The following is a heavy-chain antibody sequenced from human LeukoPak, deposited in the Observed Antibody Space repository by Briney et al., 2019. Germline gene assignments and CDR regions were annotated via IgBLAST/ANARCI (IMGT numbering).Heavy chain of an antibody. J-gene: IGHJ4*02. Sequence: NPSETLSLTCTVSGGSISSYYWSWTRQPAGKGLEWIGRIYTSGSTNYNPSLKSRVTMSVDTSKNQFSLKLSSVTAADTAVYYCARATYTYGGKGSAFDYWGQGTLVTVSS. CDR2: IYTSGST. D-gene: IGHD4-23*01. CDR3: ARATYTYGGKGSAFDY. V-gene: IGHV4-4*07. CDR1: GGSISSYY.